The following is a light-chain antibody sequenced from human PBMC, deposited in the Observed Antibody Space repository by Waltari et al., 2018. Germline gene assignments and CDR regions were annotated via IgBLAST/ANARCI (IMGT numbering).Light chain of an antibody. J-gene: IGKJ4*01. V-gene: IGKV1-12*01. CDR2: AAS. CDR3: QQANSFPLT. CDR1: QGVSTW. Sequence: DIQMTQSPSTVSASVGDRIVITCRASQGVSTWLAWYHQKPGRAPRLLIYAASNLETGVPLRFSGSAPGTEFLLTISSLQTDDLGTYYCQQANSFPLTFGGGTRVEIK.